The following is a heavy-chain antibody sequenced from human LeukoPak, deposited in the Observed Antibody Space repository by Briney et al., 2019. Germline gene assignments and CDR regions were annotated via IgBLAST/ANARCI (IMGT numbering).Heavy chain of an antibody. J-gene: IGHJ4*02. CDR2: IYHSGST. CDR1: GYSISSGYY. CDR3: ARDREPRGFDY. D-gene: IGHD1-14*01. Sequence: SETLSLTCTVSGYSISSGYYWGWIRQPPGKGLEWIGSIYHSGSTYYNPSLKSRVTISVDTSKNQFSLKLSSVTAADTAVYYCARDREPRGFDYWGQGTLVTVPS. V-gene: IGHV4-38-2*02.